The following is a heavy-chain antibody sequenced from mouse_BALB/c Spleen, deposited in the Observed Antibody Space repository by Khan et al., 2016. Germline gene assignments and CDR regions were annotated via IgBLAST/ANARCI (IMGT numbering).Heavy chain of an antibody. J-gene: IGHJ2*01. V-gene: IGHV4-1*02. CDR2: INPDSSTI. CDR1: GFDFSRYW. CDR3: PRNWDVGFDY. Sequence: EVKLLESGGGLVQPGGSLKLSCTTSGFDFSRYWMSWVRQAPGRGLEWIGEINPDSSTINYTPSLKDKLIISRDNAKNTLYLQMSKVSSEDTALYYCPRNWDVGFDYWGQGTTLTVSS. D-gene: IGHD4-1*01.